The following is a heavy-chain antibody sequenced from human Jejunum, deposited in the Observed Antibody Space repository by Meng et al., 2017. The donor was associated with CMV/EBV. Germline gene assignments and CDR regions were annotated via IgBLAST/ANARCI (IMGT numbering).Heavy chain of an antibody. D-gene: IGHD3/OR15-3a*01. V-gene: IGHV3-30*02. CDR1: GFIFSHYA. Sequence: QVQLVESXXGVVQAGGAPSLSCAVSGFIFSHYAMHWVRQAPGKGLEWVALIAHDGSKQYYVDSVNGRFTISRDSSKNTLYLQMNSLRAEDTAVYYCGKERTGYYIQHWGQGTLVTVSS. CDR3: GKERTGYYIQH. CDR2: IAHDGSKQ. J-gene: IGHJ1*01.